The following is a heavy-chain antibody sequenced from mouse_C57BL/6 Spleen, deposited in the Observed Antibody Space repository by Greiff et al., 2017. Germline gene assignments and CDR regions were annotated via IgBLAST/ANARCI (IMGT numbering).Heavy chain of an antibody. CDR3: ARQLRSYYFDY. D-gene: IGHD1-1*01. CDR2: INPSNGGT. CDR1: GYTFTSYW. Sequence: QVQLQQSGTELVKPGASVKLSCKASGYTFTSYWMHWVKQRPGQGLEWIGNINPSNGGTNYNEKFKSKATLTIDKSSSTAYMQLNSLTSEDSAVYFCARQLRSYYFDYWGQGTTLTVSS. V-gene: IGHV1-53*01. J-gene: IGHJ2*01.